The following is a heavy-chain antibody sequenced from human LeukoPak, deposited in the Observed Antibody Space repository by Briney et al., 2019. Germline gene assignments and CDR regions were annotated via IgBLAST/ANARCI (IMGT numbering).Heavy chain of an antibody. J-gene: IGHJ6*03. Sequence: GGSLRLSCAASGFIFSSYAMGWVRQAPGKGLEWVSVISGDGGITYYADSVKGRFTISRDNSKNTLYLQMNSLRAEDTAVYYCAADYYYYMDVWGKGTTVTVSS. CDR1: GFIFSSYA. V-gene: IGHV3-23*01. CDR3: AADYYYYMDV. CDR2: ISGDGGIT.